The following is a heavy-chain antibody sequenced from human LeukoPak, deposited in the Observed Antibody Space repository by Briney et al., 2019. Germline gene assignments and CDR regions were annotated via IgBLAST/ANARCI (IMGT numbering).Heavy chain of an antibody. CDR1: GFSFSTYS. Sequence: PGGSLRLSCAASGFSFSTYSMNWVRQAPGKGLEWVSSISSVSTYIYYADSVKGRFTISRDNSKNSLYLQMNSLRAEDTAVYYWARAANDYLILNWFDPWGQGTLVTVSS. V-gene: IGHV3-21*01. D-gene: IGHD4-17*01. J-gene: IGHJ5*02. CDR3: ARAANDYLILNWFDP. CDR2: ISSVSTYI.